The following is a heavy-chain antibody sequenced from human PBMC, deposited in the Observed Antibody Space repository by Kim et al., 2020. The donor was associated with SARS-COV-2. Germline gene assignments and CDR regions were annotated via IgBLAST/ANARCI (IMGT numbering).Heavy chain of an antibody. J-gene: IGHJ4*02. CDR2: INHSGGA. Sequence: SETLSLTCGVFGGSFSNYYWGWIRQPPGKGLEWIGEINHSGGAGYNPSLKSRVTVSVDTSNNQFSLKVNSVTAADTAVYYCARGLAAAGAFDSWSQGALVTVSS. V-gene: IGHV4-34*01. D-gene: IGHD6-13*01. CDR3: ARGLAAAGAFDS. CDR1: GGSFSNYY.